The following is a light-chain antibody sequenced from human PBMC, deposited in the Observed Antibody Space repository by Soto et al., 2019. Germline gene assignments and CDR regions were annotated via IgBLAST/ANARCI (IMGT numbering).Light chain of an antibody. J-gene: IGKJ5*01. CDR2: SAP. V-gene: IGKV3-15*01. CDR1: QDININ. CDR3: QQYDNWPPYT. Sequence: EIVMTQSPATLSVSPGERATLSCRASQDININLAWHPQNAGQAPRLLIYSAPTRAAGIPARFSGTGSETDFTLTIDSLQSEDFAVYYCQQYDNWPPYTFGQGTRLEI.